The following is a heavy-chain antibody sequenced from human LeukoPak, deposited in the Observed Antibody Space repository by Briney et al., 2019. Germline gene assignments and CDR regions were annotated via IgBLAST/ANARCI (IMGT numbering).Heavy chain of an antibody. CDR2: ISAYNGNT. CDR3: ARTILDIVVVPAATWFDP. J-gene: IGHJ5*02. V-gene: IGHV1-18*01. CDR1: GYTFTSYG. Sequence: ASVKVSCKASGYTFTSYGISWVRQAPGQELEWMGWISAYNGNTNYAQKLQGRVTMTTDTSTSTAYMELRSLRSDDTAVYYCARTILDIVVVPAATWFDPWGQGTLVTVSS. D-gene: IGHD2-2*01.